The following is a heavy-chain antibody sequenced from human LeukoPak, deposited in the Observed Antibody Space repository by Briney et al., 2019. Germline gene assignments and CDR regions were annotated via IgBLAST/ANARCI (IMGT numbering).Heavy chain of an antibody. CDR1: GFTFSSYE. J-gene: IGHJ3*02. D-gene: IGHD3-22*01. CDR2: ISGSGIST. CDR3: AKSWNYYDSSGDDALDI. Sequence: GGSLRLSCAASGFTFSSYEMNWVRQAPGKGLEWVSGISGSGISTYYADSVKGRFTISRDNSKNTLYLQMNSLRVEDTAVYYCAKSWNYYDSSGDDALDIRGQGTMVTVSS. V-gene: IGHV3-23*01.